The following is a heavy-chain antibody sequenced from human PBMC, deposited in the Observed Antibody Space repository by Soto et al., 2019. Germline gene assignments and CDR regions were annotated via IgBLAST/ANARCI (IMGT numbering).Heavy chain of an antibody. J-gene: IGHJ4*02. CDR3: ARDIAAADFDY. Sequence: SETLSLTCTVSGGSMSTYYWSWIRQPPGKGLEWIGYVYHSGSTTYNPFLKSRVTISLDMSKNQFSLKLTSVTAANTAVYYCARDIAAADFDYWGQGTLVTVSS. CDR2: VYHSGST. CDR1: GGSMSTYY. V-gene: IGHV4-59*01. D-gene: IGHD6-13*01.